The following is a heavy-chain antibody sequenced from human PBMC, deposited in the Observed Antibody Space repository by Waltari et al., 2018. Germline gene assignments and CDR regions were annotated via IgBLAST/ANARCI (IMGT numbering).Heavy chain of an antibody. D-gene: IGHD6-13*01. CDR3: AREELGEAAAGTD. CDR1: GYTFTGYY. Sequence: QVQLVQSGAEVKKPGASVKVSCKASGYTFTGYYMHWVRQAPGQGLEWRGWINPNSGGTNYAQKFQGRVTMTRDTSSSTAYMELSRLRSDDTAVYYCAREELGEAAAGTDLGQGTLVTVSS. J-gene: IGHJ4*02. V-gene: IGHV1-2*02. CDR2: INPNSGGT.